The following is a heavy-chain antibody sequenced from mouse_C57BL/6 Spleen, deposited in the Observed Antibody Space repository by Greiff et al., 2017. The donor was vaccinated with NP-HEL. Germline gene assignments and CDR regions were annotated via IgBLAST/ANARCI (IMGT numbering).Heavy chain of an antibody. CDR1: GFTFSDAW. CDR2: IRNKANNHAT. V-gene: IGHV6-6*01. J-gene: IGHJ3*01. Sequence: EVKLMESGGGLVQPGGSMKLSCAASGFTFSDAWMDWVRQSPEKGLEWVAEIRNKANNHATYYAESVKGRFTISRDDSKSSVYLQMNSLRAEDTGIYYCTRQIYYGYQAWFAYWGQGTLVTVSA. CDR3: TRQIYYGYQAWFAY. D-gene: IGHD2-2*01.